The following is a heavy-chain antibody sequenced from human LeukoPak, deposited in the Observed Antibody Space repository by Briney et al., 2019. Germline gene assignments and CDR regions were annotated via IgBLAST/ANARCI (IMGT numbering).Heavy chain of an antibody. Sequence: GPALVKPTQTLTLTCTFSGFSLSTSGMCVSWIRQPPAKTLEWLARIDWDDDKYYRTSLKTRLTISKDTSKNQVVLTMTNMDPADTGTFYCARTVVAEEVIDIWGQGTMVTVSS. V-gene: IGHV2-70*11. CDR3: ARTVVAEEVIDI. CDR1: GFSLSTSGMC. CDR2: IDWDDDK. J-gene: IGHJ3*02. D-gene: IGHD2-15*01.